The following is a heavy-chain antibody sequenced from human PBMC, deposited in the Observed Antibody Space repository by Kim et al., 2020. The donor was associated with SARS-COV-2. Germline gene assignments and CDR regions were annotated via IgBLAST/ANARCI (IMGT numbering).Heavy chain of an antibody. J-gene: IGHJ5*02. D-gene: IGHD3-10*01. CDR1: GYNFTNYW. CDR2: IDPGDSYI. CDR3: ARLSLLLRDNNFFDP. Sequence: GESLKISCQASGYNFTNYWVTWVRQMPGKGLEWMGRIDPGDSYINLSPSFRGHVTMSTDNSINTAYLQSTSLKASNTAIYYCARLSLLLRDNNFFDPWGQ. V-gene: IGHV5-10-1*01.